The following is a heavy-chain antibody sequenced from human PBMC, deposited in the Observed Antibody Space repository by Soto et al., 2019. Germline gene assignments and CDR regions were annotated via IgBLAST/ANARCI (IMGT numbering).Heavy chain of an antibody. V-gene: IGHV1-24*01. J-gene: IGHJ5*02. Sequence: ASVTVSCTFSVYTINELSIHWVRQAPGKGLEWMGGFDPEDGETIYAQKFQGRVTMTEDTSTDTAYMELSSLRSEDTAVYHCATDNWFDPRGQGTLVTVSS. CDR3: ATDNWFDP. CDR2: FDPEDGET. CDR1: VYTINELS.